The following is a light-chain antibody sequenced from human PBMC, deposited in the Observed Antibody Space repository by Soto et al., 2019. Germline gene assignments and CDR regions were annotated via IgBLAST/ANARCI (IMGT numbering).Light chain of an antibody. Sequence: QSALTQPPSASGSPGQSVTISCTGTRSDVGGYNYVSWYQQHPGKAPKLMIYEVSKRPSGVPDRFPGSKSGNTASLTVSGLQPEDEADYYCSSLAGSLYVFGTGTKVTVL. CDR3: SSLAGSLYV. J-gene: IGLJ1*01. V-gene: IGLV2-8*01. CDR1: RSDVGGYNY. CDR2: EVS.